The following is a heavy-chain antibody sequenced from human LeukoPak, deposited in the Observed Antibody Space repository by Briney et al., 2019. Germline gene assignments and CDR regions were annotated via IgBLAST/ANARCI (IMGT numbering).Heavy chain of an antibody. CDR1: GFTFSNFW. J-gene: IGHJ5*02. CDR3: ARAFDRLGMVIMNYDA. V-gene: IGHV3-7*01. CDR2: IKQVGSVK. Sequence: GGTLSLTCTASGFTFSNFWMSWIRQAPGKGLEWLANIKQVGSVKNYLCFVRGPITSSRDNARNALSLQMDSRRGDDTGVYYCARAFDRLGMVIMNYDAWGQGTPVTVSS. D-gene: IGHD3-3*01.